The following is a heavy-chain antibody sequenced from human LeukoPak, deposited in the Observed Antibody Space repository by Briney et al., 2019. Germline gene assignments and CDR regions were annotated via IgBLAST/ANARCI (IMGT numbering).Heavy chain of an antibody. CDR3: TRGPIQQWRYYGMDV. CDR2: IRSKTYGGTT. V-gene: IGHV3-49*04. D-gene: IGHD5-18*01. CDR1: GFTFGDYA. J-gene: IGHJ6*04. Sequence: GGSLRLSCTASGFTFGDYAMNWVRQAPGKGLEWVGFIRSKTYGGTTEYAASVKGRFTISRDDSKSIAYLQMNSLKTEDTAVYFCTRGPIQQWRYYGMDVWGEGTTVTVSS.